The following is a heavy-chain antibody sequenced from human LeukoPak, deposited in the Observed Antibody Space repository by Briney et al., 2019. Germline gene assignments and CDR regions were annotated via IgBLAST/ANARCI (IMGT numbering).Heavy chain of an antibody. J-gene: IGHJ5*02. CDR2: ISSSSSTI. CDR1: GFTFSSYS. CDR3: ARVTRFLEWSNWFDP. D-gene: IGHD3-3*01. V-gene: IGHV3-48*01. Sequence: GGSLRLSCAASGFTFSSYSMNWVRQAPGKGLEWVSYISSSSSTIYYADSVKGRFTISRDNAKNSLYLQMNSLRAEDTAVYYCARVTRFLEWSNWFDPWGQGTLVTVSS.